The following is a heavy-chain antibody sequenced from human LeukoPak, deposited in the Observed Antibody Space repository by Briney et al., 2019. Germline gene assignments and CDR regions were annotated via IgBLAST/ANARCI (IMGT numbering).Heavy chain of an antibody. CDR1: GHFFTTDW. Sequence: GESLKISCKDSGHFFTTDWIAWVRQMPGKGLEWVGIIFPGDSDTRYSPSLQGQVTISADKSISTAYLQWSSLKASDTAMYYCARDRSRGDPYYYYYMDVWGKGTTVTVSS. CDR2: IFPGDSDT. V-gene: IGHV5-51*01. CDR3: ARDRSRGDPYYYYYMDV. J-gene: IGHJ6*03. D-gene: IGHD3-16*01.